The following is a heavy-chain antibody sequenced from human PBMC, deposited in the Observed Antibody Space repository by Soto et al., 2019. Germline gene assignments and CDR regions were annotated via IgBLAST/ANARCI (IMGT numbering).Heavy chain of an antibody. V-gene: IGHV4-34*01. J-gene: IGHJ4*02. CDR1: GGYFRGHY. CDR2: INHSGGT. D-gene: IGHD4-17*01. Sequence: SETLSLTYAGYGGYFRGHYWSWIRQHPGKGLEWIGEINHSGGTSYNPSLKSRVTISVDTSKSQFSLKLTSVTAADTAMYYCASVVGGDSEYYFDYWGQGTLVTVSS. CDR3: ASVVGGDSEYYFDY.